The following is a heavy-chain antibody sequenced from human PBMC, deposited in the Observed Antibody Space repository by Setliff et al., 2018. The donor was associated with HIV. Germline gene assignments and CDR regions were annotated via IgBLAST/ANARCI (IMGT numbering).Heavy chain of an antibody. Sequence: SETLSLTCGVYGGSFSGYYWNWIRQPAGKGLEWVGQISTGGATDYNSSLKSRVTISLDKSKNQFSLRLNSVTAADTAVYYCARHVGYSSSSLDYWGQGTLVTVSS. D-gene: IGHD6-6*01. CDR2: ISTGGAT. CDR3: ARHVGYSSSSLDY. V-gene: IGHV4-59*10. J-gene: IGHJ4*02. CDR1: GGSFSGYY.